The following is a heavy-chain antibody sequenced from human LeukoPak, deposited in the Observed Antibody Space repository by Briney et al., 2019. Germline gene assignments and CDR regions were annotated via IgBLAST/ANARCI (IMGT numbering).Heavy chain of an antibody. J-gene: IGHJ3*02. CDR3: ARHVTISGPYDASDI. CDR1: GDSISSYY. Sequence: PSETLSLTCTVSGDSISSYYWSWIRQPPGKGLEWIGYIYYSGGTDYNPSFKSRVTISVDTSKNQFSLKLRSVTAADTAVYYCARHVTISGPYDASDIWGQGTMVTVSP. CDR2: IYYSGGT. V-gene: IGHV4-59*08. D-gene: IGHD5-24*01.